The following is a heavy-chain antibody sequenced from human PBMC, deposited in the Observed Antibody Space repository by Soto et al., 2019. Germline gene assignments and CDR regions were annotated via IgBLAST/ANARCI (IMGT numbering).Heavy chain of an antibody. V-gene: IGHV6-1*01. CDR1: GDSVFSNTAS. D-gene: IGHD5-12*01. Sequence: SQILSLTCVISGDSVFSNTASWNWIRQSASRGLEWLGRTYFRSKWYNDYAVSVKSRIIINPDTSNNQFSLQLNSVTPEDTAVYFCAKGDNLGPKTGYAFDPWGQGIMVTSPQ. CDR3: AKGDNLGPKTGYAFDP. J-gene: IGHJ5*02. CDR2: TYFRSKWYN.